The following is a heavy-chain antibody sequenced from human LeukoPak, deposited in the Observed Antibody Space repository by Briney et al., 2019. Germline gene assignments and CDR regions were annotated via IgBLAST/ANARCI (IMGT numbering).Heavy chain of an antibody. CDR2: INTETGNP. CDR1: GGTFSSYA. Sequence: ASVKVSCKASGGTFSSYAISWVRQAPGQGLEWMGWINTETGNPTYGPGFTGRFVFSFDTSVSTAYLQINSLEADDTAVYYCARAILGANAIDLWGQGTLVTVSS. V-gene: IGHV7-4-1*02. D-gene: IGHD4/OR15-4a*01. J-gene: IGHJ5*02. CDR3: ARAILGANAIDL.